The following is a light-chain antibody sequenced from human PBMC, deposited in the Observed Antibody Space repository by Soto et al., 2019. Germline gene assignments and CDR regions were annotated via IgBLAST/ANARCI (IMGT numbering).Light chain of an antibody. J-gene: IGKJ4*01. CDR3: QQYGSSPAII. CDR1: QSVSSSY. V-gene: IGKV3-20*01. Sequence: EIVLTQSPGTLSLSPGERATLSCRASQSVSSSYLAWYQQKPGQAPRLLIYGASSRATGIPDRFSGSGGGTDFTLTISRLEPEDFAVYYCQQYGSSPAIIFGGGTKVEIK. CDR2: GAS.